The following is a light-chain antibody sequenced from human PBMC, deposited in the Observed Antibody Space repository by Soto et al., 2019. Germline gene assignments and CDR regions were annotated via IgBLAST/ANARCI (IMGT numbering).Light chain of an antibody. V-gene: IGKV3-11*01. CDR3: QQRSNWPRT. CDR2: DAS. CDR1: QSVSSY. Sequence: EIVLTQSPATLSLSPGERATLSCRASQSVSSYLAWYQQKPGKAPRLLIYDASNRATGIPARFSGSGSGTDFTLTISSLEPEDVAVYYCQQRSNWPRTFGQGTKVEIK. J-gene: IGKJ1*01.